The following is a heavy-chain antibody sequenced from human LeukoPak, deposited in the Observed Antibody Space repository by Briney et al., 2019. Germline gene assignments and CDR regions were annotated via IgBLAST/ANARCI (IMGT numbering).Heavy chain of an antibody. V-gene: IGHV3-33*06. CDR3: AKDSDLSSSTWFDP. J-gene: IGHJ5*02. D-gene: IGHD6-6*01. CDR2: IWYDGSNK. Sequence: QPRRSLRLSCAASGFTFSSYGMHWVRQAPGKGLEWVAVIWYDGSNKYYADSVKGRFTISRDNSKSTLYLQMNSLRAEDTAAYYCAKDSDLSSSTWFDPWGQGTLVTVSS. CDR1: GFTFSSYG.